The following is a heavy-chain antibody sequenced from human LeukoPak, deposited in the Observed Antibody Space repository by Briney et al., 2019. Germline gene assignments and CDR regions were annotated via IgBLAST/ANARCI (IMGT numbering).Heavy chain of an antibody. D-gene: IGHD2-21*02. CDR3: AREARYCGGDCSNGMDV. J-gene: IGHJ6*02. CDR2: ISSSSSYT. Sequence: GGSLRLSCAASGFTFSHYYMSWIRQAPGKGLEWVSYISSSSSYTNYADSVKGRFTISRDNAKNSLSLQMNSLRAEDTAVYYCAREARYCGGDCSNGMDVWGQGTTVTVSS. V-gene: IGHV3-11*05. CDR1: GFTFSHYY.